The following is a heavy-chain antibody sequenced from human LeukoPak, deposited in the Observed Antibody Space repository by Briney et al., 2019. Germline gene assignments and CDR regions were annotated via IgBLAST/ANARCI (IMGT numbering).Heavy chain of an antibody. V-gene: IGHV3-66*01. D-gene: IGHD3-22*01. J-gene: IGHJ4*02. Sequence: PGGSLRLSCAASGFTVSSNYMSWVRQAPGKGLEWVSVIYSGGSTYYADSVKGRFTISRDNSKNTLYLQMNSLRAEDTAVYYCARDRVDSSGYPQYYFDYWGQGTLVTVSS. CDR3: ARDRVDSSGYPQYYFDY. CDR1: GFTVSSNY. CDR2: IYSGGST.